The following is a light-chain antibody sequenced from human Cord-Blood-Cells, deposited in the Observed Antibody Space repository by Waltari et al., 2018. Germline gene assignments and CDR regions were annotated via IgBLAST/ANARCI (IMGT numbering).Light chain of an antibody. J-gene: IGKJ1*01. CDR3: QQYGRSPRT. CDR1: QSVSSSY. V-gene: IGKV3-20*01. CDR2: GAS. Sequence: VFTQSPGTLSLSPGERATLSCRASQSVSSSYLAWYQQKPGQAPRLRIYGASSRATGIPDRFSGSGSGTDFTLTISRLEPEDFAVYYCQQYGRSPRTFGQGTKVEIK.